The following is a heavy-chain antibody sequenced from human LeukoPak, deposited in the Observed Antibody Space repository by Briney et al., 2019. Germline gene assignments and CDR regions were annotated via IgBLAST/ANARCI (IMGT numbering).Heavy chain of an antibody. CDR3: ARSSSSTLY. V-gene: IGHV3-48*02. Sequence: GGSLRLSCAASGFTFSTYNMNWVRQAPGKGLEWVSYISSSSSTIYYADSVKGRFTISRDNAKNSLYLQMISLRDEDTAVYYCARSSSSTLYWGQGTLVTVSS. CDR1: GFTFSTYN. J-gene: IGHJ4*02. CDR2: ISSSSSTI.